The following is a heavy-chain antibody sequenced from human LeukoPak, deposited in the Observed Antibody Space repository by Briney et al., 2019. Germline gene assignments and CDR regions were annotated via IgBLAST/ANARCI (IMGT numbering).Heavy chain of an antibody. CDR1: GGSISSYY. J-gene: IGHJ4*02. V-gene: IGHV4-59*08. CDR3: ARHPSYYYGSGSYWF. D-gene: IGHD3-10*01. CDR2: IYYSGST. Sequence: SETLSLTCTVSGGSISSYYWSWIRQPPGKGLEWIGYIYYSGSTNYNPSLKSRVTISVDTSKNQFSLKLNSVTAADTAVYYCARHPSYYYGSGSYWFWGQGTLVTVSS.